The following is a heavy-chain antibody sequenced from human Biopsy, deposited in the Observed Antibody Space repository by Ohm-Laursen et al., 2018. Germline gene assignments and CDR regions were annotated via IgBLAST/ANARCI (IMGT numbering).Heavy chain of an antibody. D-gene: IGHD3-3*01. J-gene: IGHJ5*01. V-gene: IGHV4-59*01. CDR2: IYYSGTT. CDR3: ARVRGGFLEWFDY. Sequence: TLSLTCAVSGESMGTYYWTWIRQPPGKGLEWIASIYYSGTTNKNPSLKSRVTISVDTSRRQFYLELSSVTAADTAIYYCARVRGGFLEWFDYWGQGTLITVSS. CDR1: GESMGTYY.